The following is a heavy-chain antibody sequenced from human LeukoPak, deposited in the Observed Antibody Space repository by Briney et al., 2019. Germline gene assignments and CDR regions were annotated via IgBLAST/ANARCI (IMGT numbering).Heavy chain of an antibody. CDR1: GFTLSNYG. V-gene: IGHV3-30*03. CDR3: ARDVVGMGGYGAYVGLPLDY. Sequence: GGSLRLSCAASGFTLSNYGIHWVRQAPGKGLEWVAFISYDGSKKYYVDSVKGRFTISRDNSNNTLYLQINSLRAEDTAVYYCARDVVGMGGYGAYVGLPLDYWDQGILVTVSS. D-gene: IGHD5-12*01. CDR2: ISYDGSKK. J-gene: IGHJ4*02.